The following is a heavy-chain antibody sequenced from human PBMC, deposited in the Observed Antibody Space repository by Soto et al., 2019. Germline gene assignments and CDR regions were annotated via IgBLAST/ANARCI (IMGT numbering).Heavy chain of an antibody. J-gene: IGHJ4*02. V-gene: IGHV3-48*01. CDR2: ISSSSSTI. CDR1: GFTFSSYS. CDR3: ATTSDRFWSGDYFDY. D-gene: IGHD3-3*01. Sequence: EVQLVESGGGLVQPGGSLRLSCAASGFTFSSYSMNWVRQAPGKGLEWVSYISSSSSTIYYADSVKGRFTISRDNAKNSLYLQMNSLRAEDTAVYYCATTSDRFWSGDYFDYWGQGTLVTVSS.